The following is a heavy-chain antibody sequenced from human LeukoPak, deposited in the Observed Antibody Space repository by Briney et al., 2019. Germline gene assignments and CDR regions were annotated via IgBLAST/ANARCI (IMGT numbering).Heavy chain of an antibody. CDR1: GFTFSDYY. V-gene: IGHV3-11*01. J-gene: IGHJ4*02. D-gene: IGHD2/OR15-2a*01. CDR2: ISSSGTTI. Sequence: GRSLRLSCAASGFTFSDYYMTWIRQAPGKGLEWVSHISSSGTTIYYADSVKGRFTISRDNTKNSLYLQMNGLRAEDTAVYYCATDQNIVGDWGQGTLVTVSS. CDR3: ATDQNIVGD.